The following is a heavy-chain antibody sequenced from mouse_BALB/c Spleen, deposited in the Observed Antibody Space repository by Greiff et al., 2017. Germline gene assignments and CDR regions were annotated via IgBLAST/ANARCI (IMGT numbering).Heavy chain of an antibody. CDR3: ARQFITTVVGGGYFDY. Sequence: QVQLQQPGAELVKPGAPVKLSCKASGYTFTSYWMNWVKQRPGHGLEWIGEILPGSGSTNYNEKFKGKATFTADTSSNTAYMQLSSLTSEDSAVYYCARQFITTVVGGGYFDYWGQGTTLTVSS. D-gene: IGHD1-1*01. CDR2: ILPGSGST. CDR1: GYTFTSYW. V-gene: IGHV1-55*01. J-gene: IGHJ2*01.